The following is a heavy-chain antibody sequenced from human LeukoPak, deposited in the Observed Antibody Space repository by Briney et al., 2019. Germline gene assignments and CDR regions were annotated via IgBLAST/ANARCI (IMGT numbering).Heavy chain of an antibody. CDR2: ISGSGGST. CDR3: AREGYYDILTGYYNVV. J-gene: IGHJ4*02. D-gene: IGHD3-9*01. Sequence: GGSLRLSCAASGFTFSIYAMSWVRQAPGKGLEWVSAISGSGGSTYYADSVKGRFTISRDNSKNTLYLQMNSLRAEDTAVYYCAREGYYDILTGYYNVVWGQGTLVTVSS. CDR1: GFTFSIYA. V-gene: IGHV3-23*01.